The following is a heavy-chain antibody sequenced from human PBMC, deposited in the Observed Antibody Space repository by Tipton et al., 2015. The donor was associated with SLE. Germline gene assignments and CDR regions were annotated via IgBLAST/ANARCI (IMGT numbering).Heavy chain of an antibody. CDR3: ASEYTSGPRAWYFDL. V-gene: IGHV4-39*07. CDR2: IYHTGST. D-gene: IGHD6-19*01. Sequence: TLSLTCTVSDGSIRSTNYYWGWIRQPPGKGLEWIGEIYHTGSTNYNPSLKSRVTVLLDKSKNQFSLKLNSVTAADTAVYYCASEYTSGPRAWYFDLWGRGTLVTVSS. CDR1: DGSIRSTNYY. J-gene: IGHJ2*01.